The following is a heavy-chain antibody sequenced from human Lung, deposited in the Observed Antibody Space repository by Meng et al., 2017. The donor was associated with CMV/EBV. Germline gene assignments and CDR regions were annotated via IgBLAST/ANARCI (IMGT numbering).Heavy chain of an antibody. CDR3: SRKPRYSSGCSYY. CDR2: ISSSSSSI. V-gene: IGHV3-21*01. J-gene: IGHJ4*02. CDR1: GFILSRHS. D-gene: IGHD6-19*01. Sequence: GEXXKISCAASGFILSRHSMNWVRQAPGKGLEWVSSISSSSSSIYYADSVKGRFTVSRDNAKNSLYLQMDSLRVDDTAVYYCSRKPRYSSGCSYYWGQGTLVTVSS.